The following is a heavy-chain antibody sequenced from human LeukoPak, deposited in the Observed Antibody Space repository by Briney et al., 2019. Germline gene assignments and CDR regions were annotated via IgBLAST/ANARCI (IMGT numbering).Heavy chain of an antibody. CDR2: IKQDGSEK. CDR3: ARDGPGYSSSWSDY. J-gene: IGHJ4*02. D-gene: IGHD6-13*01. V-gene: IGHV3-7*01. Sequence: QTGGSLRLSCAASGFTFSSYAMSWVRQAPGKGLEWVANIKQDGSEKYYVDSVKGRFTISRDNAKNSLYLQMNSLRAEDTAVYYCARDGPGYSSSWSDYWGQGTLVTVSS. CDR1: GFTFSSYA.